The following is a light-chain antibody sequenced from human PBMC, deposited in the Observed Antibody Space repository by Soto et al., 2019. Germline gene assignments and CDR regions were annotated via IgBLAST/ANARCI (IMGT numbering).Light chain of an antibody. CDR2: WAS. J-gene: IGKJ1*01. V-gene: IGKV4-1*01. CDR3: QQYLHTPRT. CDR1: QSVLYSSNNKSY. Sequence: DVVMTQSPDSLAVSLGERATINCKSSQSVLYSSNNKSYLAWYQHKPGQPPKLLIYWASTRESGVPDRFTGGGSGTDFTLTISSLQAEDVAVYYCQQYLHTPRTFGQGTKVEI.